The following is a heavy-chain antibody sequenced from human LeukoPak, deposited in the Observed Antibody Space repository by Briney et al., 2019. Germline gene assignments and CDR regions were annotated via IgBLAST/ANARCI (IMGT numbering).Heavy chain of an antibody. Sequence: GASVKVSYKVSGYTLTELSMHWVRQAPGKGLEWMGGFDPEDGETIYAQKFQGRVTMTEDTSTDTAYMELSSLRSEDTAVYYCARGLLWFGEGVANMDVWGKGTTVTISS. CDR2: FDPEDGET. D-gene: IGHD3-10*01. CDR1: GYTLTELS. J-gene: IGHJ6*03. CDR3: ARGLLWFGEGVANMDV. V-gene: IGHV1-24*01.